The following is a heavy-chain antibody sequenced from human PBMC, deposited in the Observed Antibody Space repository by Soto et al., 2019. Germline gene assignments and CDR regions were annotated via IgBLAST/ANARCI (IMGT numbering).Heavy chain of an antibody. D-gene: IGHD2-2*01. J-gene: IGHJ4*02. CDR1: GGSISSSSYY. V-gene: IGHV4-39*01. CDR2: IYYSGST. Sequence: QLQLQESGPGLVKPSETLSLTCTVSGGSISSSSYYWGWIRQPPGKGLEWIGSIYYSGSTYYNPSLKSRVTISVDTSKNQFSLKLSSVTAADTAVYYCARHSLTGQYQLLRDFDYWGQGTLVTVSS. CDR3: ARHSLTGQYQLLRDFDY.